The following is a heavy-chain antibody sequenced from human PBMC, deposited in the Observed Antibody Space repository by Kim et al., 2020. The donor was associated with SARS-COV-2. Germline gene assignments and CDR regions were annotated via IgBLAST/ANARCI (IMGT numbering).Heavy chain of an antibody. Sequence: ASVKVSCKASGYTFTGYYIHWVRQAPGQGLEWMGRIHPNSGGTNYAQNFQGRVTMTRDTSISTAYMEVTRLRSDDTAVYYCASGGSRGYEGDYWGQGTLVTVSS. V-gene: IGHV1-2*06. J-gene: IGHJ4*02. CDR3: ASGGSRGYEGDY. CDR2: IHPNSGGT. D-gene: IGHD5-12*01. CDR1: GYTFTGYY.